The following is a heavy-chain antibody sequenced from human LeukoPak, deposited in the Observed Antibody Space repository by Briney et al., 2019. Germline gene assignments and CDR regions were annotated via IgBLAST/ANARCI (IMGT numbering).Heavy chain of an antibody. V-gene: IGHV1-69*06. D-gene: IGHD3-9*01. CDR1: GYTFTGYY. J-gene: IGHJ4*02. Sequence: SVKVSCKASGYTFTGYYMHWVRQAPGQGLEWMGGIIPIFGTANYAQKFQGRVTITADKSTSTAYMELSSLRSEDTAVYYCARPGLRYFDWLLSPFDYWGQGTLVTVSS. CDR2: IIPIFGTA. CDR3: ARPGLRYFDWLLSPFDY.